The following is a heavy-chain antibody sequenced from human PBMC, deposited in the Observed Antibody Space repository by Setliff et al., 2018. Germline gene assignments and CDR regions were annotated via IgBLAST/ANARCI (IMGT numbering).Heavy chain of an antibody. CDR2: IGHTGSI. D-gene: IGHD2-21*02. J-gene: IGHJ4*02. V-gene: IGHV4-38-2*02. CDR3: ARDLGHGGDSDY. Sequence: PSETLSLTCTVSGYSISSGYIWGWIRQPPGKGLEWVGNIGHTGSINYNPSLKSRLTISRDTSKNQVSLKLNSVTATDTAAYYCARDLGHGGDSDYWGQGILVTVSS. CDR1: GYSISSGYI.